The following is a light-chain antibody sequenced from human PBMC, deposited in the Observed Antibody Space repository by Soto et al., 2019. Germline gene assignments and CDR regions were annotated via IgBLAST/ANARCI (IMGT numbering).Light chain of an antibody. J-gene: IGKJ1*01. V-gene: IGKV3-20*01. CDR3: QHYVTSLTT. CDR1: QSVTSNY. CDR2: GAS. Sequence: EIVLTQSPGTLSLSPGERATLSCGASQSVTSNYLAWYQQKPGQAPRLLIFGASIRVTGIPDRFIGSGSGTDFTLTSSRLDPEDFAVYYCQHYVTSLTTFGQGTKVEVK.